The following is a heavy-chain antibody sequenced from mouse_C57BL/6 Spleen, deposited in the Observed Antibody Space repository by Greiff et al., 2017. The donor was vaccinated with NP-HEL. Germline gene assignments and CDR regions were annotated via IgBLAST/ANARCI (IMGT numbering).Heavy chain of an antibody. CDR1: GFTFSSYA. J-gene: IGHJ3*01. CDR3: AREEGGLRTWFAD. CDR2: ISDGGSYT. Sequence: EVQVVESGGGLVKPGGSLKLSCAASGFTFSSYAMSWVRQTPEKRLEWVATISDGGSYTYYPDNVKGRFTISRVNAKNNLYLQIRHLKSEDTAMYYCAREEGGLRTWFADWGQGTLVTVSA. V-gene: IGHV5-4*01. D-gene: IGHD2-4*01.